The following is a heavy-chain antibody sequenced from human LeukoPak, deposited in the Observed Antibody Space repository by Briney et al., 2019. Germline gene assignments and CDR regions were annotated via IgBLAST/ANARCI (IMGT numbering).Heavy chain of an antibody. CDR2: IKQDGSEK. CDR1: GFTFSSYW. CDR3: AKAAHIVLVVYAIPADDAFDI. D-gene: IGHD2-8*02. Sequence: GGSLRLSCAASGFTFSSYWMSWVRQAPGKGLEWVANIKQDGSEKYYVDSVKGRFTISRDNSKNTLYLQMNSLRAEDTAVYYCAKAAHIVLVVYAIPADDAFDIWGQGTMVTVSS. J-gene: IGHJ3*02. V-gene: IGHV3-7*03.